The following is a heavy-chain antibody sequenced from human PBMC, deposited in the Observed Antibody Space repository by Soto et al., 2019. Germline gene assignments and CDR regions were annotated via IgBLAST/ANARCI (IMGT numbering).Heavy chain of an antibody. CDR1: GGTFSSYA. D-gene: IGHD3-22*01. CDR2: IIPIFGTA. Sequence: QVPLVQSGAEVKKPGSSVKVSCKASGGTFSSYAISWVRQAPGQGLEWMGGIIPIFGTANYAQKFQGRVTITADKSTSTAYMELSSLRSEDTAVYYCARDGRRYYYDSSAPHWDAFDIWGQGTMVTVSS. J-gene: IGHJ3*02. V-gene: IGHV1-69*06. CDR3: ARDGRRYYYDSSAPHWDAFDI.